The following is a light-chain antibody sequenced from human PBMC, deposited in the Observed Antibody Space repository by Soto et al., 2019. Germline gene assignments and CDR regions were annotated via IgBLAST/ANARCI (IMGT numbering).Light chain of an antibody. J-gene: IGLJ2*01. CDR2: EVS. CDR1: SIYVGSYNL. Sequence: QSSFAQPAPVSESPGQSITLSCTGTSIYVGSYNLVSWYQQHPGKVPELVIYEVSNRPSGVSARFSGSKSGNTASLTISGLQVEDEADYYCCSKSGGTSVIFGGGTQLTVL. V-gene: IGLV2-23*02. CDR3: CSKSGGTSVI.